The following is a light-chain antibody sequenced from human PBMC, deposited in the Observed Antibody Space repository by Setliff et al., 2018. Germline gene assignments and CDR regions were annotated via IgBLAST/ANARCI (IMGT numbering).Light chain of an antibody. J-gene: IGLJ1*01. V-gene: IGLV2-14*01. CDR3: SSYTSSSTFV. CDR2: DVS. CDR1: SSDVGGYNY. Sequence: QSVLAQPASVSGSPGQSITISCTGTSSDVGGYNYVSWYQQHPGKAPKLMIYDVSKRPSGVSNRFSGSKSGNTASLTISGLQAEDEADYYCSSYTSSSTFVFGTGSQGHR.